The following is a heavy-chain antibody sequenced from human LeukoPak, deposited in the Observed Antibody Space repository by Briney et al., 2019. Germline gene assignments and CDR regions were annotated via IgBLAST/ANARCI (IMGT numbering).Heavy chain of an antibody. J-gene: IGHJ3*02. CDR3: ARDERIYYDSNVGAFDI. Sequence: PSETLSLTCTVSGGSISSHYWSWIRQPPGKGLEWIGYIYYSGSTNYNPSLKSRVTISVDTSKNQFSLKLSSVTAADTAVYYCARDERIYYDSNVGAFDIWGRGTMVTVSS. V-gene: IGHV4-59*11. CDR1: GGSISSHY. D-gene: IGHD3-22*01. CDR2: IYYSGST.